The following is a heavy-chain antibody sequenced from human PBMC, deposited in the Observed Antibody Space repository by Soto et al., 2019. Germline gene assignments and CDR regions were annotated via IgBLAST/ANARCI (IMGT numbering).Heavy chain of an antibody. J-gene: IGHJ4*02. CDR2: SHQSGNT. Sequence: QVQLQESGPGLVKPSGTLSLTCAVSGVSIGSHDWWTWVRQPPGKGLEWIGESHQSGNTNYNSSPESRATISLDKSKNHFSLQLSSVTVADTAVYYCATRDTGRVYWGQGTLVTVSS. CDR1: GVSIGSHDW. CDR3: ATRDTGRVY. D-gene: IGHD5-18*01. V-gene: IGHV4-4*02.